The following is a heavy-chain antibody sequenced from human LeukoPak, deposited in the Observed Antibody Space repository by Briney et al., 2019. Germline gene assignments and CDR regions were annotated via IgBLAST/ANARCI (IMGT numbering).Heavy chain of an antibody. J-gene: IGHJ4*02. CDR1: GYTLTELS. Sequence: ASVKVSCKVSGYTLTELSMHWVRQAPGKGLEWMGGFDPEDGETIYAQKFQGRVAMTEDTSTDTAYMELSSLRSEDTAVYYCASTLFWSGYYLFDYWGQGTLVTVSS. CDR2: FDPEDGET. D-gene: IGHD3-3*01. CDR3: ASTLFWSGYYLFDY. V-gene: IGHV1-24*01.